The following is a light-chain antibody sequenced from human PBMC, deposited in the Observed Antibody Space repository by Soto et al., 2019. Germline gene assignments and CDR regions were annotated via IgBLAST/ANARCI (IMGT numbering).Light chain of an antibody. J-gene: IGLJ2*01. CDR2: GNT. V-gene: IGLV1-40*01. CDR1: SSNIGAGYD. Sequence: QSVLTQPPSVSGAPGQRVTISCTGSSSNIGAGYDLHWYQQLPGTAPKLLIHGNTNRPSGVPDRFSGSKSGTSASLAITGVQAEDEAYYYCQSYDSSLSGVVFGGGTKLTVL. CDR3: QSYDSSLSGVV.